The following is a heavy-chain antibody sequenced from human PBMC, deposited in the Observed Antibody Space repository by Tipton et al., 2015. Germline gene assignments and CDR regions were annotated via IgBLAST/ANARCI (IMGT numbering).Heavy chain of an antibody. CDR3: TKGSAASRPYYFDY. V-gene: IGHV3-53*01. CDR1: GLSVSSNY. CDR2: IYSDGRT. D-gene: IGHD6-13*01. J-gene: IGHJ4*02. Sequence: SLRLSCAASGLSVSSNYMSWVRQAPGKGLEWVSLIYSDGRTFFADSVKGRFTISRDNSKNTLYLQMNSLRAEDTAIYYCTKGSAASRPYYFDYWGQGTRVTVSS.